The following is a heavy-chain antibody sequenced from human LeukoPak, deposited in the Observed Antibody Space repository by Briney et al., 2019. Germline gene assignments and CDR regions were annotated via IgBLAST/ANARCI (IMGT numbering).Heavy chain of an antibody. J-gene: IGHJ6*03. Sequence: ASVKVSCKASGYTFTSYCMHWVRQAPGQGLEWVGIINPSGDPTTYAQKFQGRVTMTSDMSTSTVYMELSSLRSEDTAVYYCARDPGFMVRGSRRGYDDYYYYMDVWGKGTTVTISS. D-gene: IGHD3-10*01. CDR2: INPSGDPT. V-gene: IGHV1-46*01. CDR3: ARDPGFMVRGSRRGYDDYYYYMDV. CDR1: GYTFTSYC.